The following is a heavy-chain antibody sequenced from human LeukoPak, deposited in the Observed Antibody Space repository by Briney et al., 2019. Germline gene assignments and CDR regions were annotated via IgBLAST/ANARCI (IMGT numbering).Heavy chain of an antibody. J-gene: IGHJ3*02. D-gene: IGHD6-13*01. CDR3: ARGLGGLIEQQLGGGGTHDDAFDI. CDR1: GFTFSSYT. V-gene: IGHV1-2*04. Sequence: KAGGSLRLSCAASGFTFSSYTMHWVRQAPGQGLEWMGWINPNSGGTNYAQKFQGWVTMTRDTSISTAYMELSRLRSDDTAVYYCARGLGGLIEQQLGGGGTHDDAFDIWGQGTMVTVSS. CDR2: INPNSGGT.